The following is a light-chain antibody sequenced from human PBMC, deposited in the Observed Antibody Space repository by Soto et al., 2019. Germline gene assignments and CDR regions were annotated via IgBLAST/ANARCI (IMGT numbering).Light chain of an antibody. CDR2: DAS. V-gene: IGKV1-39*01. J-gene: IGKJ2*01. CDR3: QQSYNTPMYT. Sequence: DIQMTQSPSSLSASVGDRVTITCRASQRIGNYLNWYQQRPGKAPRILIYDASTLQSGVPSRFSGSGSETDFTLTISSLQPEDFATDYCQQSYNTPMYTFGQGTKLEIK. CDR1: QRIGNY.